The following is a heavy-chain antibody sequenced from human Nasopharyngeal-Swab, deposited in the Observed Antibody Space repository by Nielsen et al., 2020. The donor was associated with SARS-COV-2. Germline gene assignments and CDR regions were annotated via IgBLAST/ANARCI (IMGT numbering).Heavy chain of an antibody. V-gene: IGHV3-30*18. D-gene: IGHD3-16*01. CDR3: AKAFGEDQLAEDAFDA. CDR1: GFTFSNYG. CDR2: ISYDGNIK. Sequence: GGSPRLSCAASGFTFSNYGVHWVRQAPGKGLEWVAVISYDGNIKSYADSVRGRFLISRDNSHNTLYLQMSRLRTEDRAVYYCAKAFGEDQLAEDAFDAWGQGTMVTVSS. J-gene: IGHJ3*01.